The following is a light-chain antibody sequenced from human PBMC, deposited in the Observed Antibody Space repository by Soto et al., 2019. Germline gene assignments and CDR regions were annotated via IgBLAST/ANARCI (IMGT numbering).Light chain of an antibody. CDR1: SSDVGAHNY. CDR3: SSYAGGNNWV. CDR2: DVN. J-gene: IGLJ3*02. V-gene: IGLV2-8*01. Sequence: QSALTQPSSASGSPGQSLTISCTGTSSDVGAHNYVSWYQQNPGKAPKLMLYDVNKRPSGVPDRFSGSKSGNTASLTVSGLQAEDEADYYCSSYAGGNNWVFGGGTKVTVL.